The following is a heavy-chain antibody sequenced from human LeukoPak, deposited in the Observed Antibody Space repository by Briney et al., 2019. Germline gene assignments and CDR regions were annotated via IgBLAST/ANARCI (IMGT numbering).Heavy chain of an antibody. Sequence: GASVKVSCKGFGYTLTELYMHRVRQGPGKGVEGVGVFDPEDGETIYAQKFQGRVTMTEDTSTDTAYMELSSLRSEDTAVYYCATDLIAAAGTWFDPWGQGTLVTVSS. J-gene: IGHJ5*02. CDR2: FDPEDGET. V-gene: IGHV1-24*01. CDR1: GYTLTELY. CDR3: ATDLIAAAGTWFDP. D-gene: IGHD6-13*01.